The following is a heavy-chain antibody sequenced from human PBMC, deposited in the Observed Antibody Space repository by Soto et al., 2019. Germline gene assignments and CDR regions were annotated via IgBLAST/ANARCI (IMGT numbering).Heavy chain of an antibody. CDR1: GGSISSYY. V-gene: IGHV4-59*08. CDR2: IYYSGST. Sequence: SETLSLTCTVSGGSISSYYWSWIRQPPGKGLEWIGYIYYSGSTNYNPSLKSRVTISVDTSKNQFSLKLSSVTAADTAVYYCARSIGQLLQISWFDPWGQGTLVTVSS. J-gene: IGHJ5*02. D-gene: IGHD2-15*01. CDR3: ARSIGQLLQISWFDP.